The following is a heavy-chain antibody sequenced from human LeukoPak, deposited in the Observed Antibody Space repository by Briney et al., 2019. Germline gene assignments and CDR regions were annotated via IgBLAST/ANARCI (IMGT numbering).Heavy chain of an antibody. CDR1: GYTFTGYY. Sequence: GASVKVSCKASGYTFTGYYMHWVRQAPGQGLEWMGWINPNSGGTNYAQKFQGRVTMTRDTSISTAYMELSRLRSDDTAVYYCARDAPAIYYDSSGYPLNWFDPWGQGTLVTVSS. CDR3: ARDAPAIYYDSSGYPLNWFDP. D-gene: IGHD3-22*01. J-gene: IGHJ5*02. CDR2: INPNSGGT. V-gene: IGHV1-2*02.